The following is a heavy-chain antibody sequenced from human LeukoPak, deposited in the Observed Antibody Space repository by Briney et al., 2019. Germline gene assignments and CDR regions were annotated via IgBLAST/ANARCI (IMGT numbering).Heavy chain of an antibody. V-gene: IGHV3-48*04. J-gene: IGHJ6*03. D-gene: IGHD6-13*01. CDR2: ISSSGTTI. CDR3: ARHVGGPGIAAAGPYYYYYYYMDV. CDR1: GFTFSSYA. Sequence: GGSLRLSCAASGFTFSSYAMSWVRQAPGKGLEWVSYISSSGTTIYYTDSVKGRFTISRDNAKSSLFLQMNSLRAEDTATYYCARHVGGPGIAAAGPYYYYYYYMDVWGKGTTVTVSS.